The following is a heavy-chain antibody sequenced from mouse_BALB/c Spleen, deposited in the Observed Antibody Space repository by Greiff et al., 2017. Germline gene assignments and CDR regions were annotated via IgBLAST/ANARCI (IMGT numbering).Heavy chain of an antibody. J-gene: IGHJ4*01. CDR1: GFTFNTYA. CDR2: IRSKSNNYAT. V-gene: IGHV10-1*02. Sequence: EVMLVESGGGLVQPKGSLKLSCAASGFTFNTYAMNWVRQAPGKGLEWVARIRSKSNNYATYYADSVKDRFTISRDDSQSMLYLQMNNLKTEDTAMYYCVRRGEYYYAMDYWGQGTSVTVSS. CDR3: VRRGEYYYAMDY.